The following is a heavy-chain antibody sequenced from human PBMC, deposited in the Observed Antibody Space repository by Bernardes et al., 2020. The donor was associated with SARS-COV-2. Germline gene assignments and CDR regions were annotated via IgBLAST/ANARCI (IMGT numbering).Heavy chain of an antibody. V-gene: IGHV3-23*01. Sequence: GGSLRLSCTASGFTFSSYWMSWVRQVPGKGLEWVSTISGSGGTKTYADSVKGRFTVSRDNSKNTLYLQMNSLRAEDTAVYYCAKDYSVIGQAVYYYGLDVWGQGTTVTVSS. J-gene: IGHJ6*02. CDR3: AKDYSVIGQAVYYYGLDV. D-gene: IGHD4-4*01. CDR2: ISGSGGTK. CDR1: GFTFSSYW.